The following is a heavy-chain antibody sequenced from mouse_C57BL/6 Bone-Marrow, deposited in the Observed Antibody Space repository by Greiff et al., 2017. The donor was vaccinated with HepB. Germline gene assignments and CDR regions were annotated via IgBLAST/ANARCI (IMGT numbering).Heavy chain of an antibody. CDR2: IDPSDSYT. J-gene: IGHJ1*03. CDR3: ASEGLYDGYFYWYFDV. V-gene: IGHV1-69*02. CDR1: GYTFTSYW. D-gene: IGHD2-3*01. Sequence: QVQLQQPGAELVKPGASVKLSCKASGYTFTSYWMHWVKQRPGRGLEWIGRIDPSDSYTNYNQKFKGKATLTVDTSSSTAYMQLSSLTSEDSAVYYCASEGLYDGYFYWYFDVWGTGTTVTVSS.